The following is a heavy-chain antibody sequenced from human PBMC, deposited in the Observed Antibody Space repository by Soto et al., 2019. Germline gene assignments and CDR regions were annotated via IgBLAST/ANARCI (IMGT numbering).Heavy chain of an antibody. Sequence: PGGSLGLSCAASGFTFSSFWITWVRQAPGKGLEWVANINQDGSEKHYVDSVKGRFTLSRDNAENSVYLQMNSLRADDTAVYYCARDFGVQELDYWGQGTLVTVS. CDR1: GFTFSSFW. CDR2: INQDGSEK. V-gene: IGHV3-7*01. J-gene: IGHJ4*02. CDR3: ARDFGVQELDY. D-gene: IGHD3-3*01.